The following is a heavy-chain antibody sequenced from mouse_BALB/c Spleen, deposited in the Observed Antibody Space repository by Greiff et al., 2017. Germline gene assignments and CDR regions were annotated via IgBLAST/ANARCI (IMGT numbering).Heavy chain of an antibody. D-gene: IGHD2-1*01. CDR2: ISDGGSYT. CDR3: ARDFYSI. J-gene: IGHJ3*01. CDR1: GFTFSDYY. V-gene: IGHV5-4*02. Sequence: EVHLVESGGGLVKPGGSLKLSCAASGFTFSDYYMYWVRQTPEKRLEWVATISDGGSYTYYPDSVKGRFTISRDNAKNNLYLQMSSLKSEDTAMYYCARDFYSIGGQGTLVTVSA.